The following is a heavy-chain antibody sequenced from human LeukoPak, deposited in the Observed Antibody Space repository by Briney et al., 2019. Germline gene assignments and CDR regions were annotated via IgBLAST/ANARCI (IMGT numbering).Heavy chain of an antibody. CDR2: IYYSGST. J-gene: IGHJ5*02. CDR1: GGSISSYY. Sequence: PSETLSLTCTVSGGSISSYYWSWIRQPPGKGLEWIGCIYYSGSTYYNPSLKSRVTISVDTSKNQLSLKLSSVTAADTALYYCARESNYHGSGTGWFDPWGQGTLVTVSS. D-gene: IGHD3-10*01. CDR3: ARESNYHGSGTGWFDP. V-gene: IGHV4-59*12.